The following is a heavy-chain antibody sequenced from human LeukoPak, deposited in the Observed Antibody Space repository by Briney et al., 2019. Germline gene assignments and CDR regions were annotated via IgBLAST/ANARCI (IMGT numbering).Heavy chain of an antibody. D-gene: IGHD2-21*01. CDR1: GFTLFSYG. CDR2: IRGTGDTT. CDR3: ARDGVEFYNWFDP. Sequence: PGGSLRLSCAASGFTLFSYGMSRVRPAPGKGLEGVSTIRGTGDTTYYADAVKGRFTISRDNYKNTLYLQMNSLRAEDTAVYYCARDGVEFYNWFDPWGQGTLVTVSS. V-gene: IGHV3-23*01. J-gene: IGHJ5*02.